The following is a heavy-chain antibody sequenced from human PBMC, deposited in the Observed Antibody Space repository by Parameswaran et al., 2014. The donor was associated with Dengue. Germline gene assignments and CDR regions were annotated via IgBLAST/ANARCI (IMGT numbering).Heavy chain of an antibody. D-gene: IGHD6-6*01. CDR3: ASWYSSSSYFDY. V-gene: IGHV1-69*01. J-gene: IGHJ4*02. CDR2: IIPVFTVA. Sequence: WVRQAPGQGLEWMGGIIPVFTVANHAQRFQGRVTITADESTSTVYMELSSLRSEDTAVYYCASWYSSSSYFDYWGQGTLVTVSS.